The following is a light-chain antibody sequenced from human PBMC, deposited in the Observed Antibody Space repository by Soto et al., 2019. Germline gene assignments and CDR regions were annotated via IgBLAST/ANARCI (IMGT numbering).Light chain of an antibody. CDR3: QQYGYPQLT. CDR1: QSISSNY. V-gene: IGKV3-20*01. J-gene: IGKJ4*01. Sequence: EIVLTQSPGTLSLSPGETVTLSCRASQSISSNYVAWFQHKPGQAPRLLIYGASSRAPGIPERFSGSGSGTDLSLTINRLEPEGSAVFYCQQYGYPQLTFGGGTKVEIK. CDR2: GAS.